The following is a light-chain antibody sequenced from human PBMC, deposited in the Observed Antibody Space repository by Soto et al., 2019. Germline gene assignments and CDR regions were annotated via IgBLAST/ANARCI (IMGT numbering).Light chain of an antibody. Sequence: EIVLTQSPGTLSLSPGERATLSCRASQSVSSKYLAWYQQKPGQAPRVLIYGTSIRASGVPERFSGGGSGTDFTLTITRLEPEDFAVYYCQVRTDWPPFKYTFGQGTKLEVK. CDR1: QSVSSKY. CDR2: GTS. J-gene: IGKJ2*01. CDR3: QVRTDWPPFKYT. V-gene: IGKV3D-20*02.